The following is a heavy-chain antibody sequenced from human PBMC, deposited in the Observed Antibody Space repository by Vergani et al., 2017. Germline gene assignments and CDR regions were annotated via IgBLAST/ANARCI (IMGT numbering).Heavy chain of an antibody. CDR2: IYYSGST. CDR3: ARVPAIDFWSGYYFYGMDV. J-gene: IGHJ6*02. D-gene: IGHD3-3*01. V-gene: IGHV4-59*01. CDR1: GGSISSYY. Sequence: QVQLQESGPGLVKPSETLSLTCTVSGGSISSYYWSWIRQPPGKGLEWIGYIYYSGSTNYNPSLKSRVTISVATSKNQFSLKLSSVTAADTAVYYCARVPAIDFWSGYYFYGMDVWGQGTTVTVSS.